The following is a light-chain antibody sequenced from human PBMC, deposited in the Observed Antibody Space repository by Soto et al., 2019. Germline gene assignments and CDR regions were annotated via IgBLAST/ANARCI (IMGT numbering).Light chain of an antibody. CDR2: KIS. CDR3: MQGTHWPWT. CDR1: QSLLYRDGNTY. V-gene: IGKV2-30*01. Sequence: DVVMTQSPLSLPVTLGQPASISCRSSQSLLYRDGNTYLNWFQQRPGQSPRRLIYKISNRDSGVPDRFSGSGSGTDFTLKISRVEAEDVGVYYCMQGTHWPWTFGQGTKVEIK. J-gene: IGKJ1*01.